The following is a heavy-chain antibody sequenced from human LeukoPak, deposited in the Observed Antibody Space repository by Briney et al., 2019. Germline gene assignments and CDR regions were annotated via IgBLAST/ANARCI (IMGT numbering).Heavy chain of an antibody. CDR2: IYYSGST. CDR1: GGSISSGDYY. D-gene: IGHD3-3*01. J-gene: IGHJ6*03. V-gene: IGHV4-30-4*08. Sequence: PSETLSLTCTVSGGSISSGDYYWSWIRQPPGKGLEWIGYIYYSGSTYYNPSLKSRVTISVDTSKNQFSLKLSSVTAADTAVYYCARVVPFWSGLGDYYVDVWGKGTTVTVSS. CDR3: ARVVPFWSGLGDYYVDV.